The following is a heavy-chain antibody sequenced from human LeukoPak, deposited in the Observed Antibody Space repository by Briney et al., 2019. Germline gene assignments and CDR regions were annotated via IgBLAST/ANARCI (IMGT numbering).Heavy chain of an antibody. CDR1: GGSISSSSYY. Sequence: PSETLSLTRTVSGGSISSSSYYWGWIRQPPVKGLEWIGSIYYSGSTYYNPSLKSRVTISVDTSKNQFSLKLSSVTAADTAVYYCARRPDIVVVPAAGFDYWGQGTLVTVSS. J-gene: IGHJ4*02. CDR2: IYYSGST. D-gene: IGHD2-2*01. CDR3: ARRPDIVVVPAAGFDY. V-gene: IGHV4-39*01.